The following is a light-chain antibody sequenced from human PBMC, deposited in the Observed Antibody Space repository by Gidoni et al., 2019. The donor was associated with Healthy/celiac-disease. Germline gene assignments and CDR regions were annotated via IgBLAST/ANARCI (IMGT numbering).Light chain of an antibody. V-gene: IGKV1-33*01. CDR2: DAS. CDR3: QQYDNLPYT. CDR1: QDISNY. J-gene: IGKJ2*01. Sequence: IQMTQSPSSLSASVGDRVTNTCQASQDISNYLNWYQQKPGKAPKLLIYDASNLETGVPSRFSGSGSGTDFTFTISSLQPEDIATYYCQQYDNLPYTFGQGTKLEIK.